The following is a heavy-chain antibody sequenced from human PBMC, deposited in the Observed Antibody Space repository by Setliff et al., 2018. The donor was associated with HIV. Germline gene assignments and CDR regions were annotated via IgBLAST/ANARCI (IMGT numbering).Heavy chain of an antibody. CDR1: GFIFDNHA. D-gene: IGHD3-9*01. V-gene: IGHV3-9*01. CDR3: VRDGSMTGRNYYYMEV. CDR2: TSWDNALP. Sequence: LRLSCVASGFIFDNHAMHWVRQAPGRGLEWVAGTSWDNALPAYAGSVKGRFTVTRDNANNSLYLQMNSLRPEDSALYYCVRDGSMTGRNYYYMEVWGKGTTVTVSS. J-gene: IGHJ6*03.